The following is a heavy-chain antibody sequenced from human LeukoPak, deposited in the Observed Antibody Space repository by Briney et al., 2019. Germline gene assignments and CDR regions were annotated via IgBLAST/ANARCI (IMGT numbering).Heavy chain of an antibody. V-gene: IGHV3-53*01. CDR1: GFIVSGDF. CDR2: IYSDGST. J-gene: IGHJ4*02. D-gene: IGHD5-12*01. Sequence: GGSLRLSCAASGFIVSGDFMSWVRQAPGKGLEWVSVIYSDGSTYYADSVKGRFTISRDNSKNTLYLQMNSLRAEDTAVYYCARAQRGYSGPTRGYYFDYWGQGTLVTVSS. CDR3: ARAQRGYSGPTRGYYFDY.